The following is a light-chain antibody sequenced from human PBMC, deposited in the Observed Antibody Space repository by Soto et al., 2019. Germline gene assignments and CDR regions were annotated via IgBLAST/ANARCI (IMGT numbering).Light chain of an antibody. Sequence: IVLTQSPGTLSLSPGERATLSCRASQSVSSSYLAWYQQKPGQAPRLLIYGASSRATGIPDRFSGSGSGTDFTLTISRLEPEDFAVHYCQQYGSSPGTFGQGTKV. CDR1: QSVSSSY. CDR2: GAS. V-gene: IGKV3-20*01. J-gene: IGKJ1*01. CDR3: QQYGSSPGT.